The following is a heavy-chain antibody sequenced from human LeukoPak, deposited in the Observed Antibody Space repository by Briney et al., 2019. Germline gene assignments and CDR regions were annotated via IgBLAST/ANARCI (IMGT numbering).Heavy chain of an antibody. J-gene: IGHJ4*02. CDR2: IFYAGST. CDR3: ARIGPILGAAWVDY. Sequence: SETLSLTCTVSGGSVSSDSYYWSWIRQPPGKGLEWIGYIFYAGSTYYNPSLKSRVTMSVDTSKNQFSLRLSSVTAVDTAVYYCARIGPILGAAWVDYWGQGTLVSVSS. CDR1: GGSVSSDSYY. V-gene: IGHV4-61*01. D-gene: IGHD3-3*02.